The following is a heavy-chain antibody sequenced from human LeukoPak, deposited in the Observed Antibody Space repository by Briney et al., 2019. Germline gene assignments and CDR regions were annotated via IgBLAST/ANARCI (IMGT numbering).Heavy chain of an antibody. D-gene: IGHD2-2*01. J-gene: IGHJ4*02. CDR2: IYTSGST. V-gene: IGHV4-61*02. CDR3: AREECISTSCYVFDY. Sequence: SETLSLTCTVAGGSISSGSYYWSWIRQPAGKGLEWIGRIYTSGSTNYNPSLKSRVTISVDTSKNQFSLKLSSVTAADTAVYYCAREECISTSCYVFDYWGQGTLVTVSS. CDR1: GGSISSGSYY.